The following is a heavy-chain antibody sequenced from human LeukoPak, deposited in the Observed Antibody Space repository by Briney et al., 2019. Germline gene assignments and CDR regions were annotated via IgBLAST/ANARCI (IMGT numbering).Heavy chain of an antibody. CDR2: ISASKGNT. Sequence: GASVKVSCKASGYTFTSYAIIWVRQAPGQGLEWMGWISASKGNTNYAQNFQGRVIMTTDTSTSTVYMEVRSLRADDTAVYYCARDNIGFDYWGQGALVTVSS. J-gene: IGHJ4*02. CDR1: GYTFTSYA. CDR3: ARDNIGFDY. D-gene: IGHD5-12*01. V-gene: IGHV1-18*01.